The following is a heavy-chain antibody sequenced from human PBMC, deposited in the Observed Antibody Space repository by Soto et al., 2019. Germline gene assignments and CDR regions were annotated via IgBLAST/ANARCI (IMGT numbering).Heavy chain of an antibody. V-gene: IGHV4-59*01. CDR3: ARTGGYYTYFFDY. J-gene: IGHJ4*02. CDR1: GGSMNTYY. D-gene: IGHD3-3*01. Sequence: QVQLQESGPGLVKPSETLSLTCTVSGGSMNTYYWNWIRQPPGKGLEWVGYIYYSGTTNHNPSLEGRVTRSVDTSKNQFSLKLTSVTAADTAVYYCARTGGYYTYFFDYWGQGSLVTVSA. CDR2: IYYSGTT.